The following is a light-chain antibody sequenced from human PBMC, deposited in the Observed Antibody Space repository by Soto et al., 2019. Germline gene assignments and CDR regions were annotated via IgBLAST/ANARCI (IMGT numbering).Light chain of an antibody. CDR1: QSISSY. CDR3: QQSYSTLWT. Sequence: DLQMTQSPSSLSASVGDRVTITCRASQSISSYLNWYQQKPGKAAKLLIYAASSLQSGVPSRFSGCGSGTDFTLDISRLQPEDFATYYCQQSYSTLWTFGHGTKVEIK. V-gene: IGKV1-39*01. CDR2: AAS. J-gene: IGKJ1*01.